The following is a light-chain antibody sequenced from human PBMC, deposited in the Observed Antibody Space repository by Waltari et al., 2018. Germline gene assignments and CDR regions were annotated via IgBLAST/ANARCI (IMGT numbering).Light chain of an antibody. CDR1: SSDIGSNT. Sequence: QSVLTQPPSASGTPGQRVTISCSGRSSDIGSNTVNLYQHPPETAPRLLIYNNYYRPSGVPDRFSGSKAGTSASLAISGLQSEDEAVFYCATWDDSLKGFVFGSGTKVTVL. J-gene: IGLJ1*01. V-gene: IGLV1-44*01. CDR2: NNY. CDR3: ATWDDSLKGFV.